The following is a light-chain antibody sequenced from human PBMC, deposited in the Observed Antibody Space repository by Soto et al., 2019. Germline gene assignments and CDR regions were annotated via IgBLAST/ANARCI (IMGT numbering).Light chain of an antibody. Sequence: ESLLTQSPGTLSLSPGERATLSCRASQSVSTRYLAWYQQKPGQAPRLLIYGASIRATGIPDRFSGSGSGTDXXLTISRLEPEDFAVYYCHQFGSSPPAFTFGQGTKLEI. J-gene: IGKJ2*01. CDR1: QSVSTRY. CDR2: GAS. CDR3: HQFGSSPPAFT. V-gene: IGKV3-20*01.